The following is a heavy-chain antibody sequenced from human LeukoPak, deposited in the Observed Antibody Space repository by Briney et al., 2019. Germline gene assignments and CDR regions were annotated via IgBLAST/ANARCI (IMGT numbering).Heavy chain of an antibody. CDR1: GYTFTSYG. V-gene: IGHV1-18*01. D-gene: IGHD2-2*01. Sequence: ASVKVSCKASGYTFTSYGISWVRQAPGQGLEWMGWISGYNGNTNYAQKFQGRVTMTTDTSTSTAYMELRSLRSDDTAVYYCARVPCTSTSCLNWFDPWGQGTLVTVSS. J-gene: IGHJ5*02. CDR3: ARVPCTSTSCLNWFDP. CDR2: ISGYNGNT.